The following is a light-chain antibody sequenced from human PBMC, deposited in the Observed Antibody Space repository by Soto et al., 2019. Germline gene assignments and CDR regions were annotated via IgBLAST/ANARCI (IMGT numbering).Light chain of an antibody. J-gene: IGKJ1*01. CDR1: QSVSSN. V-gene: IGKV3-15*01. CDR3: QQYNNWPGT. Sequence: EIVMTQSPATLSVSPGERATLSCRASQSVSSNLAWYQQKPGQAPRLLIYGASTRVTGIPARFSGGGSGTEFTLTICSLQSEDFAVYYCQQYNNWPGTFGQGTKVEIK. CDR2: GAS.